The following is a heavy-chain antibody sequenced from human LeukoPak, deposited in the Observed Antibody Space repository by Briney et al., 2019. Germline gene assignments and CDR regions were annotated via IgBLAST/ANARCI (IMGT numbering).Heavy chain of an antibody. Sequence: SVKVSCKASGGTFSSYAISWVRQAPGQGLEWMGGIIPIFGTANYAQKFQGRVTITADKSTSTAYMELSSLRSEDTAVYYCARAQYSYGPYYYYMDVWGKGTTVTVSS. V-gene: IGHV1-69*06. CDR3: ARAQYSYGPYYYYMDV. D-gene: IGHD5-18*01. CDR1: GGTFSSYA. J-gene: IGHJ6*03. CDR2: IIPIFGTA.